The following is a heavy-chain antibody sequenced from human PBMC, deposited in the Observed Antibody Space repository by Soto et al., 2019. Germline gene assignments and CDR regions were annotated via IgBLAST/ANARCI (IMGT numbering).Heavy chain of an antibody. D-gene: IGHD2-2*02. J-gene: IGHJ6*02. CDR3: ARVPRQMLYGPTRNGMDV. Sequence: QVQLVQSGAAVSKPGSSVKVSCKASGGTFGIYAIVWVRQAPGQGLEWMGGIIPSFGTTKNAQKFQDRVDMTADESTNTVYMELRGLRFDDTAVYYCARVPRQMLYGPTRNGMDVWGQGTRLIVSS. CDR1: GGTFGIYA. V-gene: IGHV1-69*01. CDR2: IIPSFGTT.